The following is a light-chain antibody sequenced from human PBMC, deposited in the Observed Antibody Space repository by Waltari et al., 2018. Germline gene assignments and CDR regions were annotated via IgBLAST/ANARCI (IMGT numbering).Light chain of an antibody. CDR2: RAS. Sequence: TVVTQSPATLSMSPGERATLSCRTSQSIGRSLAWYQQRPGQAPRLLIYRASTRATGIPGRFSGSGSETGFTLTIRSLQSEDIAVYYCQQYNNWPPGTFGQGTKVEI. CDR1: QSIGRS. CDR3: QQYNNWPPGT. V-gene: IGKV3-15*01. J-gene: IGKJ1*01.